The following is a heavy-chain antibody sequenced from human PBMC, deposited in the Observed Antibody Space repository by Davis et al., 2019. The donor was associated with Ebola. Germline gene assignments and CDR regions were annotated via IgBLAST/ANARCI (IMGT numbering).Heavy chain of an antibody. CDR2: INPNSGGT. CDR3: ARDQRGYCSSTSCYGEDYFYGMDV. D-gene: IGHD2-2*01. V-gene: IGHV1-2*04. CDR1: GYTFTGYY. Sequence: AASVKVSCKASGYTFTGYYMHWVRQAPGQGLEWMGWINPNSGGTNYAQKFQGWVTMTRDTSISTAYMELSRLRSDDTAVYYCARDQRGYCSSTSCYGEDYFYGMDVWGQGTTVTVSS. J-gene: IGHJ6*02.